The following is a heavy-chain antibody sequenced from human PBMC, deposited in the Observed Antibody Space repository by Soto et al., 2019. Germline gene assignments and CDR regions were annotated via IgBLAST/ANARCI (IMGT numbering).Heavy chain of an antibody. Sequence: QVQLQQWGAGLLKPSETLSLTCAVYGGSFSGYYWSWIRQPPGKGLEWIGEINHSGSTYYNPSLKSRVTISVDTSKNQFSLKLSSVTAADTAVYYCARPAGRELLNAFDIWGQGTMVTVSS. CDR1: GGSFSGYY. V-gene: IGHV4-34*01. D-gene: IGHD1-26*01. CDR3: ARPAGRELLNAFDI. J-gene: IGHJ3*02. CDR2: INHSGST.